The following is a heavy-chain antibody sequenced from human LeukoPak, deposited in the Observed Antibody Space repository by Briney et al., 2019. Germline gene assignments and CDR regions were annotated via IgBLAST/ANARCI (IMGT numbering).Heavy chain of an antibody. V-gene: IGHV4-4*07. CDR3: ARAAPFRSPAYYFDY. CDR1: GGSISSYY. Sequence: SETLSLTCTVSGGSISSYYWSWIRQPAGKGLEWIGRIYTSGSTNYNPSLKSRVTMSVDTSKNQFSLKLSSVTAADTAVYYCARAAPFRSPAYYFDYWGQGTLVTVSS. J-gene: IGHJ4*02. CDR2: IYTSGST. D-gene: IGHD6-25*01.